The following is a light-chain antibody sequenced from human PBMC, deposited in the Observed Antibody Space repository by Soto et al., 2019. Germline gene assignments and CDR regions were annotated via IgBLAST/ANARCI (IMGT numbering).Light chain of an antibody. J-gene: IGKJ1*01. V-gene: IGKV1-9*01. CDR1: QGIGSF. Sequence: DIQLTQSPSFLSASVGERVTMTCRANQGIGSFLAWYQQKPGKAPRLLIYSASTLQSGVSLRFSGSGSGTEFTLTISSLQSEDFATYYCQQFNSYPPTFGQGTKVEIK. CDR3: QQFNSYPPT. CDR2: SAS.